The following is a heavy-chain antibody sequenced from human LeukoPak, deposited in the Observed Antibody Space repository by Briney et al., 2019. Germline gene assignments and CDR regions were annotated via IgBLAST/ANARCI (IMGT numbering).Heavy chain of an antibody. V-gene: IGHV4-4*02. D-gene: IGHD3-10*01. CDR2: IYGDNT. CDR3: VLGFGAILLQD. J-gene: IGHJ4*02. CDR1: GASISDRSW. Sequence: PSGTLSLTCAVNGASISDRSWWTWVRQSPGKGLEWIGEIYGDNTNYNPSLKSRVNISLDKSKNQFSLKLTSLTAADTAVYYCVLGFGAILLQDWGQGALVTVPP.